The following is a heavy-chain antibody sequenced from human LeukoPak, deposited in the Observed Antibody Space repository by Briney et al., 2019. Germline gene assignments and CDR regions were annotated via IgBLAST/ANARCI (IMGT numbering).Heavy chain of an antibody. D-gene: IGHD2-15*01. Sequence: GGSLGLSCAASGFTFSSYAMHWVRQAPGKGLEWVAVISYDGSNKYYADSVKGRFTISRDNSKNTLYLQMNSLRAEDTAVYYCARDPGYCSGGSCDYFDYWGQGTLVTVSS. CDR1: GFTFSSYA. CDR3: ARDPGYCSGGSCDYFDY. V-gene: IGHV3-30*04. J-gene: IGHJ4*02. CDR2: ISYDGSNK.